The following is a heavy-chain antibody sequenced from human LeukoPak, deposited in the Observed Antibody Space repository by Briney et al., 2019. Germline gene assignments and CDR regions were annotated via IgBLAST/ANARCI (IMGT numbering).Heavy chain of an antibody. CDR1: GYIFTTHY. CDR3: AREEGLFSLYYFDY. Sequence: ASVKVSCKASGYIFTTHYMHWVRQAPGQGLEWMGWINPNSGGTNYAQKFQGRVTMTRDTSISTAYMELGRLRSDDTAVYYCAREEGLFSLYYFDYWGQGTLVTVSS. CDR2: INPNSGGT. J-gene: IGHJ4*02. V-gene: IGHV1-2*02. D-gene: IGHD3-22*01.